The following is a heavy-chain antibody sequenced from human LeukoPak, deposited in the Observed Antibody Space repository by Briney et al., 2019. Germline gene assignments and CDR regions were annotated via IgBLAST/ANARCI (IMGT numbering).Heavy chain of an antibody. J-gene: IGHJ6*04. CDR3: ARDVLLWFGESPYYYYGMDV. CDR1: GFTFSSYE. V-gene: IGHV3-48*03. CDR2: ISSGNTR. D-gene: IGHD3-10*01. Sequence: GVSLTLLCTASGFTFSSYEMNWLRQAPGKGREGVSYISSGNTRYYADSVKGGFTISRDNAENSLYLQMNSLRAEDTAVYYCARDVLLWFGESPYYYYGMDVWGKGTTVTVSS.